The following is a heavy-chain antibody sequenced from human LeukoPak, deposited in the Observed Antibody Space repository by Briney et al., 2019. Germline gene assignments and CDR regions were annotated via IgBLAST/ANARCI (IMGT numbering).Heavy chain of an antibody. CDR1: GFTFSSYA. Sequence: GRSLRLSCAASGFTFSSYAMHRVRQAPGKGLEWVAVISYDGSNKYYADSVKGRFTISRDNSKNTLYLQMNSLRAEDTAVYYCARERINCSSTSCYTEFDYWGQGTLVTVSS. CDR2: ISYDGSNK. V-gene: IGHV3-30-3*01. D-gene: IGHD2-2*02. J-gene: IGHJ4*02. CDR3: ARERINCSSTSCYTEFDY.